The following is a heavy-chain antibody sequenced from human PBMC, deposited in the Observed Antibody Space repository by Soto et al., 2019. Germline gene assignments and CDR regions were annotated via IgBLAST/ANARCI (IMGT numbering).Heavy chain of an antibody. J-gene: IGHJ4*02. CDR1: GYTFTSYG. CDR2: ISAYNGNT. CDR3: ARDLARSYYDSSGIFDY. D-gene: IGHD3-22*01. Sequence: ASVKVSCKASGYTFTSYGISWVRQAPGQGLEWMGWISAYNGNTNYAQKLQGRVTMTTDTSTSTAYMELRSPRSDDTAVYYCARDLARSYYDSSGIFDYWGQGTPVPVSS. V-gene: IGHV1-18*01.